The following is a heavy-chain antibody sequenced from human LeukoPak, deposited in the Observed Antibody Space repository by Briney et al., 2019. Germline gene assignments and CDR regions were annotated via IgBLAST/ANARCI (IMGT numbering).Heavy chain of an antibody. CDR2: IWHDGSNK. CDR1: GFTFNIHG. J-gene: IGHJ4*02. D-gene: IGHD1-1*01. V-gene: IGHV3-33*01. Sequence: QPGRSLRLSCAASGFTFNIHGMHWVRQAPGKGLEWVAIIWHDGSNKYYTDSVKGRFTISRDNSENPVYLQMNSLRAEDTAVYYCARNNWNSRTQRWFYFDNWGQGTLVTVSS. CDR3: ARNNWNSRTQRWFYFDN.